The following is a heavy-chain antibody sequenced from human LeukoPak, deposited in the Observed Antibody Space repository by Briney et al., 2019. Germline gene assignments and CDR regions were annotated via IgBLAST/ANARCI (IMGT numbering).Heavy chain of an antibody. J-gene: IGHJ4*02. CDR1: GGSISSGGYY. CDR3: ARGRTRYYYDSSGLPSFDY. D-gene: IGHD3-22*01. CDR2: IYFSGST. V-gene: IGHV4-31*03. Sequence: SQTLSLTCTVSGGSISSGGYYWSWIRQHPGKGLERIGYIYFSGSTYYNPSLKSRVTISVDTSKNQFSLKLSSVTAADTAVYYCARGRTRYYYDSSGLPSFDYWGQGTLVTASS.